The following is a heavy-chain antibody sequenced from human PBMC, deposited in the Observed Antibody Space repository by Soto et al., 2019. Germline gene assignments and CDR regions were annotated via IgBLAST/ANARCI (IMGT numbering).Heavy chain of an antibody. V-gene: IGHV3-23*01. CDR3: AKDRGDDYIWGRNDAFDI. D-gene: IGHD3-16*01. Sequence: GGSLRLSCAASGFTFSSYAMSWVRQAPGKGLEWVSAISGSGGSTYYADSVKGRFTISRDNSKNTLYLKMNSLRAEDTAVYYCAKDRGDDYIWGRNDAFDIWGQGTMVTVSS. CDR1: GFTFSSYA. CDR2: ISGSGGST. J-gene: IGHJ3*02.